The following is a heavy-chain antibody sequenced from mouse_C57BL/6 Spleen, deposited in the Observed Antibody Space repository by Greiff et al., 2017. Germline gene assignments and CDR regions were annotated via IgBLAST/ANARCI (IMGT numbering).Heavy chain of an antibody. D-gene: IGHD5-1-1*01. CDR1: GYTFTDYE. Sequence: QVQLQQSGAELVRPGASVTLSCKASGYTFTDYEMHWVKQTPVHGLEWIGAIDPETGGTAYNQKFKGKAILTADKSSSTAYMELRSLTSEDSAVYYCTRENNYSEGYYAMDYWGQGTSVTVSS. CDR3: TRENNYSEGYYAMDY. V-gene: IGHV1-15*01. CDR2: IDPETGGT. J-gene: IGHJ4*01.